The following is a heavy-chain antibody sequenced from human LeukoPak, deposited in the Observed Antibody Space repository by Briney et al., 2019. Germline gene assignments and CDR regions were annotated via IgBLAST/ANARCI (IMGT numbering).Heavy chain of an antibody. CDR1: GGSISSYY. V-gene: IGHV4-59*01. Sequence: SETLSLTCTVSGGSISSYYWSWIRQPPGKGLEWIGYIYYSGSTNYNPSLKSRVTISVDTSKNQFSLKLSSVTAADTAVYYCARDYYDSSGFHRTFDIWGQGTMVTVSS. CDR3: ARDYYDSSGFHRTFDI. CDR2: IYYSGST. D-gene: IGHD3-22*01. J-gene: IGHJ3*02.